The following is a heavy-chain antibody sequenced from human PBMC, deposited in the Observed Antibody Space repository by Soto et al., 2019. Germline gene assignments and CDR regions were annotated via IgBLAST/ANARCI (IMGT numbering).Heavy chain of an antibody. CDR3: ASGLVIVGATTLAY. CDR2: ISAYNGNT. J-gene: IGHJ4*02. CDR1: GYTFTSYC. V-gene: IGHV1-18*01. D-gene: IGHD1-26*01. Sequence: ASVKVSCKASGYTFTSYCISWVRQAPGQGLEWMGWISAYNGNTNYAQKLQGRVTMTTDTSTSTAYMELRSLRSDDTAVYYCASGLVIVGATTLAYWGQGTLVTVSS.